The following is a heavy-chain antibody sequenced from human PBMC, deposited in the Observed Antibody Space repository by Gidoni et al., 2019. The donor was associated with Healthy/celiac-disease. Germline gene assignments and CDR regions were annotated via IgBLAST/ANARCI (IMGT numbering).Heavy chain of an antibody. D-gene: IGHD1-26*01. CDR1: GGTFSSYA. J-gene: IGHJ3*02. Sequence: QVQLVQSGAEVKKPGSSVKVSCKASGGTFSSYAISWVRQAPGQGLEWMGGIIPIFGTANYAQKFQGRVTITADESTSTAYMELSSLRSEDTAVYYCARVPLMGATDGSDAFDIWGQGTMVTVSS. V-gene: IGHV1-69*01. CDR3: ARVPLMGATDGSDAFDI. CDR2: IIPIFGTA.